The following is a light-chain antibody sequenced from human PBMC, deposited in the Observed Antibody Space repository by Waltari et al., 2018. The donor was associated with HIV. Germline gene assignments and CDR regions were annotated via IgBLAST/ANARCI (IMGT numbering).Light chain of an antibody. CDR1: SSNIGGNY. Sequence: QSVLTQPPSASGAPGQRVTMSCSGSSSNIGGNYVYWYQHLPGSAPNLLISRNNNRPSGVPDRFSGSKSGTSASLAISGLRSEDEADYYCAAWDDSLSGVLFCGGTKLTVL. CDR3: AAWDDSLSGVL. J-gene: IGLJ3*02. CDR2: RNN. V-gene: IGLV1-47*01.